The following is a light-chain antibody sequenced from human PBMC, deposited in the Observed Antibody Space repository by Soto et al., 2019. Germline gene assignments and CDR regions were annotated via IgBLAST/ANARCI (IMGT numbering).Light chain of an antibody. CDR1: QSVSSN. CDR3: QQYNNRPT. V-gene: IGKV3-15*01. CDR2: GAS. J-gene: IGKJ1*01. Sequence: EVVLTQSPATLSVSPGERATHSCRASQSVSSNLAWYQQKPGQAPRLLIYGASTRATGIPARFSGSGSGTEFTLTISSLQSEDFAVYYCQQYNNRPTFGQGTKVDIK.